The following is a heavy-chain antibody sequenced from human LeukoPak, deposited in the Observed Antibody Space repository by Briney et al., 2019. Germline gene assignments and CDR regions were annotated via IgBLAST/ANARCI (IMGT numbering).Heavy chain of an antibody. D-gene: IGHD3-22*01. CDR2: ISYDGSNK. CDR3: ATTYYYDSSGYRFDY. Sequence: GGSLRLSCAASGFTFSSYGMHWVRQAPAKGLEWVAVISYDGSNKYYADSVKGRFTISRDNSKNTLYLQMNSLRAEDTAVYYCATTYYYDSSGYRFDYWGQGTLVTVSS. J-gene: IGHJ4*02. CDR1: GFTFSSYG. V-gene: IGHV3-30*03.